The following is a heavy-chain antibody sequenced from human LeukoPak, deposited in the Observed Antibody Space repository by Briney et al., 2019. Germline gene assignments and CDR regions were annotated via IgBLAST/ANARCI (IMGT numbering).Heavy chain of an antibody. Sequence: PSETLSLTCTVSGGSISSYYWSWIRQPPGKGLEWIGYIYYSGSTNYNPSLKSRVTISVDTSKNQFSLKLSSVTAADTAVYYCARDEYYYDSSGLDYWGQGTLVTVSS. CDR1: GGSISSYY. CDR3: ARDEYYYDSSGLDY. J-gene: IGHJ4*02. CDR2: IYYSGST. D-gene: IGHD3-22*01. V-gene: IGHV4-59*01.